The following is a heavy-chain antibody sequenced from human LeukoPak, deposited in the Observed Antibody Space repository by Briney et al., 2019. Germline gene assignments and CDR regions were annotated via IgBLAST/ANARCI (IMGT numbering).Heavy chain of an antibody. Sequence: GGSLRLSCAASGFTFSDHYMSWIRQAPGKGLEWVSYISNSGTHTNYPDSVRGRFTISRDNAKSSLYLQMNSLRPEDTAIYYCARGHYGLDVWGQGTTVTVSS. V-gene: IGHV3-11*05. CDR1: GFTFSDHY. CDR2: ISNSGTHT. CDR3: ARGHYGLDV. J-gene: IGHJ6*02.